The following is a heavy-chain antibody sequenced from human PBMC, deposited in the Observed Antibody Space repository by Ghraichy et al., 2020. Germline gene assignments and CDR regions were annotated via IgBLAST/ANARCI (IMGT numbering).Heavy chain of an antibody. CDR2: IYYGGAA. J-gene: IGHJ5*02. D-gene: IGHD4-17*01. CDR1: GGSINSGGQY. CDR3: ARFDDFGTWFGP. V-gene: IGHV4-31*02. Sequence: SQTLSLTCNVSGGSINSGGQYWSWLRQRPGEGLEWIAYIYYGGAAFYNPSLKSRVSISIETSQNHFSLRLTSVTAADTAVYFCARFDDFGTWFGPWGQGILVTVSS.